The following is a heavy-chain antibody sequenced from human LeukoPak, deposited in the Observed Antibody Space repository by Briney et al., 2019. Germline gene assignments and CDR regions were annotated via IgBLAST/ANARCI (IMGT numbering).Heavy chain of an antibody. CDR3: ARAYNWNYPLFDY. CDR1: GGSISSYY. J-gene: IGHJ4*02. Sequence: PSETLSLTCTVSGGSISSYYWSWIRQPPGKGLEWIGYIYYSGSTNYNPSLKSRVTISVDTSKNQFSLKLSSVTAADTAVYYCARAYNWNYPLFDYWGQGTLVTVSS. CDR2: IYYSGST. D-gene: IGHD1-7*01. V-gene: IGHV4-59*01.